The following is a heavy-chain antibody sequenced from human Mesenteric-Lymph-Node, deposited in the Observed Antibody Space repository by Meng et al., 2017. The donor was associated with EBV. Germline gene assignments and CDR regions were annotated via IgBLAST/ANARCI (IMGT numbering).Heavy chain of an antibody. D-gene: IGHD3-3*02. J-gene: IGHJ4*02. CDR1: GGSFRGYH. CDR3: ARGAIFGIVITYFDY. CDR2: ISQSGDT. Sequence: QVQLQQWGAGLLEPSETLSLTCEASGGSFRGYHWSGIRQPPGKGLEYIGEISQSGDTTYNPSLKSRVTISVDRSRNQFSLKMASVTAADTAVYYCARGAIFGIVITYFDYWSQGTLVTVSS. V-gene: IGHV4-34*01.